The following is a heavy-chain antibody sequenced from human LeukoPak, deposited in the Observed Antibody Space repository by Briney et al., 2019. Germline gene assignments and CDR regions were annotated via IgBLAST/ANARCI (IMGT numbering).Heavy chain of an antibody. CDR3: ARGGGSPDY. V-gene: IGHV4-61*02. J-gene: IGHJ4*01. CDR2: IYTSGST. CDR1: GGSISSGSYY. Sequence: SETLSLTCTVSGGSISSGSYYWSWIRQPAGKGLEWIGRIYTSGSTNYNPSLKSRVTISVDTSKNQFSLELSSVTAADTAVYYCARGGGSPDYWGHGTLVTVSS. D-gene: IGHD3-16*01.